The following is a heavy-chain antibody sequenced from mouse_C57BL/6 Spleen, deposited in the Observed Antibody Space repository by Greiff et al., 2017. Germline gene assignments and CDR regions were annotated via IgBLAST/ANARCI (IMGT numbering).Heavy chain of an antibody. CDR2: FYPGSGSI. CDR1: GYTFTEYT. J-gene: IGHJ1*03. V-gene: IGHV1-62-2*01. Sequence: VQLQQSGAELVKPGASVKLSCKASGYTFTEYTIHWVKQRSGQGLEWIGWFYPGSGSIKYNEKFKDKATLTADKSSSTVYMELSRLTSEDSAVYFCARHEGDYYGSSYWYLDVGGTGTTVTVSS. D-gene: IGHD1-1*01. CDR3: ARHEGDYYGSSYWYLDV.